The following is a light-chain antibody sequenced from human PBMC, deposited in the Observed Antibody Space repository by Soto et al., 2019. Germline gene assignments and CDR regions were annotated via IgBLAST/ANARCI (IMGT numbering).Light chain of an antibody. J-gene: IGKJ1*01. CDR1: QSVSNN. CDR3: QQYDSWPRT. CDR2: AVS. V-gene: IGKV3-15*01. Sequence: EIVMTQSPATLSVSPGERATLSCRASQSVSNNLGWYQQKPGQAPRLLMHAVSTRANGIPARFSGSGSGTEFTLTISSLQSEDFAVYYCQQYDSWPRTFGQGTKVDI.